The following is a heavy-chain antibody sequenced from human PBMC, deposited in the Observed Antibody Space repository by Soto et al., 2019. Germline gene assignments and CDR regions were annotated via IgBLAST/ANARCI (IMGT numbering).Heavy chain of an antibody. V-gene: IGHV3-23*01. D-gene: IGHD2-2*01. CDR2: ISGSGGST. CDR1: GFTFSSYA. J-gene: IGHJ5*02. Sequence: EVQLLESGGGLVQPGGSLRLSCAASGFTFSSYAMSWVRQAPGKGLEWVSAISGSGGSTYYADSVKGRFTISRDNPKNTLYLQMNSLRADDTAVYYCAKQGSYCSSTSCYNWFDPWGQGTLVTVSS. CDR3: AKQGSYCSSTSCYNWFDP.